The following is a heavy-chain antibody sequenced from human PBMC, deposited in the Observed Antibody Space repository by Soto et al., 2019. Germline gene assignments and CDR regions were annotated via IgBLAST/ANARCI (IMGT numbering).Heavy chain of an antibody. D-gene: IGHD3-9*01. CDR3: ARGKMLTGYYRNPDWFDP. J-gene: IGHJ5*02. V-gene: IGHV4-31*03. Sequence: QVQLQESGPGLVKPSQTLSLTCTVSGGSISSGGYYWSWIRQHPGKGLEWIGYIYYSGSTYYNPSLKSRVTISVDTSKNQFSLKLSSVTAADTAVYYCARGKMLTGYYRNPDWFDPWGQGTLVTVSS. CDR2: IYYSGST. CDR1: GGSISSGGYY.